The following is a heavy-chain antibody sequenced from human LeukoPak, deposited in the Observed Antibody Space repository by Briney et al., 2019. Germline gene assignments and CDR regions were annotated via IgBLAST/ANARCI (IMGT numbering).Heavy chain of an antibody. D-gene: IGHD2-2*01. CDR3: ARRHYAACIDP. V-gene: IGHV4-39*01. CDR1: GDSIIESDYHWY. Sequence: SETLSLTCSVSGDSIIESDYHWYWAWIRHAPGKGLEWTGSVSYRGSIRYNPALKTRVTISVDVSKNQFSLNLNSVNATDTAVSYCARRHYAACIDPWGQGTVVTVSS. CDR2: VSYRGSI. J-gene: IGHJ5*02.